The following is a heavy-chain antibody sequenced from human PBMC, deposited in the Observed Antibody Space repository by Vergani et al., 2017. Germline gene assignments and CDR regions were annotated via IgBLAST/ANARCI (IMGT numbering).Heavy chain of an antibody. V-gene: IGHV4-39*01. Sequence: QLQLQESVPGLVKPSETLYLTCTVSGGSISSSSYYWGWIRQPPGKGLEWIGSIYYSGITYYNPSLKSRVTISVDTSKNQFSLKLSSVTAADTAVYYCARHLADXGGDCYPYYYGMDVWGQGTTVTVSS. CDR2: IYYSGIT. J-gene: IGHJ6*02. CDR1: GGSISSSSYY. D-gene: IGHD2-21*02. CDR3: ARHLADXGGDCYPYYYGMDV.